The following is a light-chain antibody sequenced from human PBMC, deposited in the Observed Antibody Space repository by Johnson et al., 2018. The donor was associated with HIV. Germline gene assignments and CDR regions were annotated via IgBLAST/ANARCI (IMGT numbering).Light chain of an antibody. CDR2: ENS. V-gene: IGLV1-51*02. J-gene: IGLJ1*01. CDR3: GTWDSSLNAYV. Sequence: QSVLTQPPSVSAAPGQKVTISCSGSSSNIGNNFVSWYQHLPGTAPKLLIYENSKRHSGIPDRFSGSKSGTSATLGITGLQTGDEADYYCGTWDSSLNAYVFGAATKVAVL. CDR1: SSNIGNNF.